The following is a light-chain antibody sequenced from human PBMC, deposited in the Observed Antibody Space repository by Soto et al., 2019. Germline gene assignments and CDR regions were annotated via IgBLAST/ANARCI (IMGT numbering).Light chain of an antibody. CDR2: AAS. CDR1: QGISSY. CDR3: QHLNAYPYT. V-gene: IGKV1-9*01. J-gene: IGKJ2*01. Sequence: IQLTQSPSSLSASVGDRVTITCRASQGISSYFAWYQQKPGKAPKVLIYAASTLQNGVPPRFSGSGSGTDFTLTISSLQPEDFATYYCQHLNAYPYTFGQGPQLEIK.